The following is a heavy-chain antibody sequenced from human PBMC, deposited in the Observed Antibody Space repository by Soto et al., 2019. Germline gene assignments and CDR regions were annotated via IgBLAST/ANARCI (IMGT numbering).Heavy chain of an antibody. V-gene: IGHV3-33*06. CDR2: IWYDGSLQ. D-gene: IGHD5-12*01. CDR1: GFSFENYG. CDR3: ANLWGDGYNLGQDYNGMDV. Sequence: QVQMVESGGGVVQPGRSLRLSCAVSGFSFENYGMHWVRQAPGRGLEWVAIIWYDGSLQYYAAAVKGRFTISRDNSKNTLYLEMNSLRAEDTAVYYCANLWGDGYNLGQDYNGMDVWGQGTTVIVSS. J-gene: IGHJ6*02.